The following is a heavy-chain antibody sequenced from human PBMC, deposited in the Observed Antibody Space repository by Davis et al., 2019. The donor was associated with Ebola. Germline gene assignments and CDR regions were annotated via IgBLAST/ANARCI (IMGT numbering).Heavy chain of an antibody. D-gene: IGHD3-16*01. CDR2: MNPNSGNT. J-gene: IGHJ5*01. CDR3: ARGTRSFDS. Sequence: AASVTVSCKTSGYSFTSYDLNWVRQATGQGLEWMGWMNPNSGNTGYAQKFQGRVTMTRNTSISTAYMELSGLRSEDTAIYFCARGTRSFDSWGREPWSPSPQ. CDR1: GYSFTSYD. V-gene: IGHV1-8*01.